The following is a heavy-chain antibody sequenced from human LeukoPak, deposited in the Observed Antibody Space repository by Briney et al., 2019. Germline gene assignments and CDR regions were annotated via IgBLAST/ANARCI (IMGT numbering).Heavy chain of an antibody. Sequence: SETLSRTCAVYGGSFSGYYWSWIRQPPGKGLEWIGEINHSGSTNYNPSLKSRVTISVDTSKNLFSLNLGSVTAADAAVYYCARGLVVAGTRRFDPWGQGTLVTVSA. CDR2: INHSGST. D-gene: IGHD1/OR15-1a*01. J-gene: IGHJ5*02. CDR1: GGSFSGYY. V-gene: IGHV4-34*01. CDR3: ARGLVVAGTRRFDP.